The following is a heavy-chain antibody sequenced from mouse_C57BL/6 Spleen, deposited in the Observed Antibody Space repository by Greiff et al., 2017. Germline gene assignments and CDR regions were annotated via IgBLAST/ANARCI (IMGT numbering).Heavy chain of an antibody. Sequence: QVQLKQPGAELVRPGSSVKLSCKASGYTFTSYWMHWVKQRPIQGLEWIGNIDPSDSETHYNQKFKDKATLTVDKSSSTAYLQLSSLTSEDSAVYYCSVIYCGTLYAMDYWGQGTLVTGSA. CDR2: IDPSDSET. CDR1: GYTFTSYW. J-gene: IGHJ4*01. V-gene: IGHV1-52*01. CDR3: SVIYCGTLYAMDY. D-gene: IGHD1-1*01.